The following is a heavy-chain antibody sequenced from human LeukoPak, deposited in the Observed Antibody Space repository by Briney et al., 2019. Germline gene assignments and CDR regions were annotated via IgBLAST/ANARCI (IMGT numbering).Heavy chain of an antibody. J-gene: IGHJ4*02. D-gene: IGHD3-9*01. Sequence: GGSLRLSCAASGFTFSSYAMSWVCQAPGKGMEWVSAISGSGGSTYYADSVKGRFTISRDNSKNTLYLQMNSLRAEDTAVYYCAKKGGADYDILTGYHLDYWGQGTLVTVSS. CDR2: ISGSGGST. CDR3: AKKGGADYDILTGYHLDY. CDR1: GFTFSSYA. V-gene: IGHV3-23*01.